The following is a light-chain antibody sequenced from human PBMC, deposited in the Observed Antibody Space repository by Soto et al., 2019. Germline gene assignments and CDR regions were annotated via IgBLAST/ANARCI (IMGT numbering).Light chain of an antibody. Sequence: QSVLTQPPSVTGAPGQGVTISCTGSSSSIGAGYDVHWYQHLPGTAPKLLICGNSNRPSGVPDRFSGSKSGTSASLAITGLQAEDEADYYCQSYDSSLSGVVFGGGTKLTVL. CDR1: SSSIGAGYD. CDR3: QSYDSSLSGVV. CDR2: GNS. J-gene: IGLJ2*01. V-gene: IGLV1-40*01.